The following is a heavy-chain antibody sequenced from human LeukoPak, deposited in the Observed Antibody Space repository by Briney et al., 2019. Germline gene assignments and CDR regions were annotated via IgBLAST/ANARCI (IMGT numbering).Heavy chain of an antibody. V-gene: IGHV1-69*13. CDR1: GGTFSSYA. D-gene: IGHD3-22*01. Sequence: SVKVSCKASGGTFSSYAISWVRQAPGQGLEWMGGIIPIFGTANYAQKFQGRVTITADESTSTAYMELSSLRSEDTAVYYCARDYDSSGYYPEGGMDVWGQGTTVTVSS. J-gene: IGHJ6*02. CDR2: IIPIFGTA. CDR3: ARDYDSSGYYPEGGMDV.